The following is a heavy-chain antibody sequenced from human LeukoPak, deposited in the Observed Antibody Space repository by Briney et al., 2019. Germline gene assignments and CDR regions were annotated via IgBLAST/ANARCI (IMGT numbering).Heavy chain of an antibody. V-gene: IGHV3-21*01. CDR2: ISSSSSYI. J-gene: IGHJ4*02. Sequence: PGGSLRLSCAASGFTFSSYSMNWVRQAPGKGLEWVSSISSSSSYIYYADSVKGRFTISRDNAKNSLYLQMNSLRAEDTAVYYCARAFHYSNSVENFVWGQGTPVTVSS. CDR3: ARAFHYSNSVENFV. CDR1: GFTFSSYS. D-gene: IGHD4-11*01.